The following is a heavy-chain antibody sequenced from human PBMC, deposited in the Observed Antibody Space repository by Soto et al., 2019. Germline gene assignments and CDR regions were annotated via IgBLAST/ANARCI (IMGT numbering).Heavy chain of an antibody. V-gene: IGHV1-69*01. CDR2: IIPIFGTA. J-gene: IGHJ4*02. CDR3: ARDRRFSYYDSSGTSPHLAY. CDR1: GGTFSSYA. Sequence: QVQLVQSGAEVKKPGSSVKVSCKASGGTFSSYAISWVRQAPGQGLEWMGGIIPIFGTANYAQKFQGRVTITADESTSTAYMELSSLRSEDKAVYYCARDRRFSYYDSSGTSPHLAYWGQGTLVTVSS. D-gene: IGHD3-22*01.